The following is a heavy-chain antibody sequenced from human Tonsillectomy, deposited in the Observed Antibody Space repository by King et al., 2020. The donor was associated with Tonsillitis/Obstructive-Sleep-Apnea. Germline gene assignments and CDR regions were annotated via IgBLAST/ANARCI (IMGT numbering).Heavy chain of an antibody. Sequence: VQLVESGGGLVQPGGSLRLSCAASGFTFSSYWMHWVRQAPGEGLVWVSRINSDGGNTTYADSVKGRFTISRDNAKNTLYLQMNSLRADDTAVYYCARDKEYSRGNNFDCWGQGTLVTVSS. CDR2: INSDGGNT. CDR1: GFTFSSYW. J-gene: IGHJ4*02. CDR3: ARDKEYSRGNNFDC. V-gene: IGHV3-74*01. D-gene: IGHD6-6*01.